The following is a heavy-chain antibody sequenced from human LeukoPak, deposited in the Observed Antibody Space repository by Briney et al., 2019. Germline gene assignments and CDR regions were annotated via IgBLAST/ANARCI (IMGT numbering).Heavy chain of an antibody. CDR2: INHSGST. CDR3: ARVRRGYSAVAFFDY. CDR1: GGSFSGYY. Sequence: SETLSLTCAVYGGSFSGYYWSWIRQPPGKGLEWIGEINHSGSTNYNPSLKSRVTISVDTSKNQFSLKLSSVTAADTAVYYCARVRRGYSAVAFFDYWGKGTLVTVSS. D-gene: IGHD5-12*01. V-gene: IGHV4-34*01. J-gene: IGHJ4*02.